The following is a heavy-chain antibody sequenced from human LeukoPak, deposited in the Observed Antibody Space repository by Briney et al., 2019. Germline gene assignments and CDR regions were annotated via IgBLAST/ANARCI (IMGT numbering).Heavy chain of an antibody. CDR2: ISGSGGTT. Sequence: GGSLRLSCAASGFTFSSYDMSWVRQAPGKGLEWVSGISGSGGTTYYADSVKGRFTISRDNSKNTLYLQMNSLRAEDTAVYYCANAHSSGWCFHYWGQGTLVTVSS. CDR1: GFTFSSYD. CDR3: ANAHSSGWCFHY. D-gene: IGHD6-19*01. J-gene: IGHJ4*02. V-gene: IGHV3-23*01.